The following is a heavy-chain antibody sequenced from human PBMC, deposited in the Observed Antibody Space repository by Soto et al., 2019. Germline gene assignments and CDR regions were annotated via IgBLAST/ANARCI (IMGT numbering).Heavy chain of an antibody. CDR3: ARGTSTGGTTGTTSHNWFDP. CDR1: GDSVSSNSAA. J-gene: IGHJ5*02. CDR2: TYYRSKWYN. D-gene: IGHD1-1*01. Sequence: SETLSLTCAISGDSVSSNSAAWNWIRQSPSRGLEWLGRTYYRSKWYNDYAVSVKSRITINPDTSKNQFSLQLNSVTPEDTAVYYCARGTSTGGTTGTTSHNWFDPWGQGTLVTVSS. V-gene: IGHV6-1*01.